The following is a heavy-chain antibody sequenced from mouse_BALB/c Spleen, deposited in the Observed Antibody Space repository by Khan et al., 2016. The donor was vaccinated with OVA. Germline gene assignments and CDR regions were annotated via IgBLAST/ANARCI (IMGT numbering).Heavy chain of an antibody. CDR2: IHYSGST. J-gene: IGHJ4*01. CDR1: GYSITSGYS. CDR3: SRWMCDYAMDY. V-gene: IGHV3-1*02. Sequence: EVQLQESGPDLVKPSQSLSLTCNVTGYSITSGYSWHWIRKFPGNKLEWMGYIHYSGSTNYNPSLKSRISITRDTSKNQFFLQLQSVTTEDTATYYGSRWMCDYAMDYWGQGTSVTVSA.